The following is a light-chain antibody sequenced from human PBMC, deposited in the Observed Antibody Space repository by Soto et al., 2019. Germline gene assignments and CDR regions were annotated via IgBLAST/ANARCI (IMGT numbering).Light chain of an antibody. CDR2: VAS. V-gene: IGKV2-28*01. J-gene: IGKJ1*01. CDR3: MQTLQAPLT. Sequence: DIVMTQSPLSLPVTPGEPASISCRSSQSLLHSDGYNSLAWYLQKPGQSPQLLISVASNRASGVPDRFRGSGSGTDFTLKISSLEAEDVGVYYCMQTLQAPLTFGQGTKVEIK. CDR1: QSLLHSDGYNS.